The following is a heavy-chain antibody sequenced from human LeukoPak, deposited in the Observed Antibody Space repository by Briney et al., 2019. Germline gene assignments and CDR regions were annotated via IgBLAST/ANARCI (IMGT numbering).Heavy chain of an antibody. V-gene: IGHV3-7*05. CDR1: GFTLSSYW. D-gene: IGHD6-13*01. J-gene: IGHJ1*01. CDR3: ARGIGSAWYTYFQH. Sequence: GGSLRLSCAPSGFTLSSYWMSGVREARGEGGEWVANIKQDGSEVYYVDSVKGRFTISRDNAKNSLYLQMNSLRADDTAVYYCARGIGSAWYTYFQHWGQGTLVTVSS. CDR2: IKQDGSEV.